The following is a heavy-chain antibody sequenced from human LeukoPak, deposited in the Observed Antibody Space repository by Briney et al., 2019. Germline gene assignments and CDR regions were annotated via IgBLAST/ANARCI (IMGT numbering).Heavy chain of an antibody. Sequence: SETLSLTCAVHGGPFSGYYWSWIRQPPGKGREGIGEINLSGSTNYNPCPKSAVTLSQHTSKTQLSLRLSSVTAADTAVYYCVRGYGSGSYWVYWGQGTLVTVSS. J-gene: IGHJ4*02. D-gene: IGHD3-10*01. V-gene: IGHV4-34*01. CDR1: GGPFSGYY. CDR2: INLSGST. CDR3: VRGYGSGSYWVY.